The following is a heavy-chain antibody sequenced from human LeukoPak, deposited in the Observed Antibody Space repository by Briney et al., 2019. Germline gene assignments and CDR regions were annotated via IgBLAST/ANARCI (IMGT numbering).Heavy chain of an antibody. CDR2: IRSKANSYAT. CDR1: GFTFSGSA. V-gene: IGHV3-73*01. CDR3: TRGAGYYYYYYMDV. J-gene: IGHJ6*03. Sequence: GGTLRLSCAAPGFTFSGSAMHWVRQASGKGLEWVGCIRSKANSYATAYAASVKGRFTISRDDSKNTAYLQMNSLKTEDTAVYYCTRGAGYYYYYYMDVWGKGTTVTVSS.